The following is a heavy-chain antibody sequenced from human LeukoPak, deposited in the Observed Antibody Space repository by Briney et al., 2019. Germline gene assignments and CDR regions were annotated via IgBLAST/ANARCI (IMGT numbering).Heavy chain of an antibody. Sequence: GGSLRLSCAASGFTVRTNYMSWVRQAPGKGLEWVSVLFGGRSAYYADPVKGRFTISRDDSKNTLFLQMNSVRAEDTAVYYCARGVDSAYAFDFWGQGNLVTVSS. CDR1: GFTVRTNY. CDR3: ARGVDSAYAFDF. V-gene: IGHV3-53*01. D-gene: IGHD2-15*01. J-gene: IGHJ4*02. CDR2: LFGGRSA.